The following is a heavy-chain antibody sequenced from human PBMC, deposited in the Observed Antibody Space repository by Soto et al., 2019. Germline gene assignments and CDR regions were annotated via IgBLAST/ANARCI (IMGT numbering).Heavy chain of an antibody. CDR1: GYIFNSYG. D-gene: IGHD6-19*01. CDR2: ISTHNGNK. J-gene: IGHJ1*01. Sequence: QVQLVQSGAEVKKPGASVKVSCKASGYIFNSYGISWVRQAPGQGLEWMGRISTHNGNKKSGQKLQGRATMTTDTSASIAYMKLRSLRSDDTAVYYFARDNGQWLVSEWGQGTLVTVSS. V-gene: IGHV1-18*01. CDR3: ARDNGQWLVSE.